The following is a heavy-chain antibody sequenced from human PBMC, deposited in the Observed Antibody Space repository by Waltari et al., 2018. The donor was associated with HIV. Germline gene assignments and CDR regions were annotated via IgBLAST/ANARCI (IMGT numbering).Heavy chain of an antibody. Sequence: QVQLVQSGAEVKKPGASVTVSCKASVYTFTSYGISWVRQAPGQGLEWMRWISAYNGNTNYAQKLQGRVTMTTDTSTSTAYMELRSLRSDDTAVYYCARDGYYYDSSGYGGFDYWGQGTLVTVSS. CDR1: VYTFTSYG. CDR3: ARDGYYYDSSGYGGFDY. D-gene: IGHD3-22*01. CDR2: ISAYNGNT. J-gene: IGHJ4*02. V-gene: IGHV1-18*01.